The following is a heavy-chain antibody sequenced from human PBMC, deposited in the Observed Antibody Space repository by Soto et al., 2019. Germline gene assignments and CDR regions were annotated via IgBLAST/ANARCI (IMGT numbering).Heavy chain of an antibody. V-gene: IGHV3-23*01. J-gene: IGHJ4*02. Sequence: ELQLLESGGGLVQPGGSLRLSCAASGFTLSSCIMTWVRQAPGKGLEWVSGIDVGGGGTYYADSVKGRFTISRDNSKNTLYLQMNSLGADDTAVYYCAKGPEQLVHSVFDYWGQGVLVTVSS. CDR1: GFTLSSCI. D-gene: IGHD6-6*01. CDR2: IDVGGGGT. CDR3: AKGPEQLVHSVFDY.